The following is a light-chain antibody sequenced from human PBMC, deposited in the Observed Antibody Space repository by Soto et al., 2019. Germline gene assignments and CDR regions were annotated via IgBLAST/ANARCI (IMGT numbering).Light chain of an antibody. J-gene: IGLJ1*01. CDR1: SSDVGGYNY. Sequence: QLVLTQPASVSGSPGQSITISCTGTSSDVGGYNYVSWYQQHPGKAPKLMIYDVSNRPSGVSNRFSGSKSGNTASLTISGLQAEDEADYYCSSYTSSSTSLYVFGTGTQLTVL. V-gene: IGLV2-14*01. CDR3: SSYTSSSTSLYV. CDR2: DVS.